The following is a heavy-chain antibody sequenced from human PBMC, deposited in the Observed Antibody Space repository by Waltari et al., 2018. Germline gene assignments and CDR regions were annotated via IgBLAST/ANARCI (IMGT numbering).Heavy chain of an antibody. Sequence: EVQLLESGGGLVQPGGSLTLSCAASGFTFSSYAMSWVRQAPGQGLGWVSGISGGGGTTYYADSVKGPFTISRDNSKSTLYLQSNSLRAEDTAVYYCAKGSSGWYQIDYWGQGALVTVSS. CDR2: ISGGGGTT. V-gene: IGHV3-23*01. CDR3: AKGSSGWYQIDY. CDR1: GFTFSSYA. D-gene: IGHD6-19*01. J-gene: IGHJ4*02.